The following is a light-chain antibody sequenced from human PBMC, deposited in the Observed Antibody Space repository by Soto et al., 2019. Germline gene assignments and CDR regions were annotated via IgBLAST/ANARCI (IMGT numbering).Light chain of an antibody. CDR3: CSYTTSSTFV. CDR1: STDIGYYNY. Sequence: QSALTQPASVSGSPGQSVTISCTGTSTDIGYYNYVSWFQQHPNKSPKLVISEVTNRPSGVSNRFSGSKSGNTASLTISELQAEDEAHYYCCSYTTSSTFVFGTGTKVTVL. CDR2: EVT. V-gene: IGLV2-14*01. J-gene: IGLJ1*01.